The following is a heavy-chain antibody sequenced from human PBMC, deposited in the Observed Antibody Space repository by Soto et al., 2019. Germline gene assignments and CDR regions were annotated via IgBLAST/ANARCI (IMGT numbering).Heavy chain of an antibody. J-gene: IGHJ3*02. CDR1: GFTFRSYS. Sequence: PGGSLRLSCAASGFTFRSYSMNWVRQAPGKGLEWVSSISSSSSAIFYGDSVKGRFIISRDNAENSLYLQMNSLRAEDTAVYYCVRVLKSIGWDNDVFDIWRQATMVTVS. CDR3: VRVLKSIGWDNDVFDI. D-gene: IGHD6-19*01. V-gene: IGHV3-21*01. CDR2: ISSSSSAI.